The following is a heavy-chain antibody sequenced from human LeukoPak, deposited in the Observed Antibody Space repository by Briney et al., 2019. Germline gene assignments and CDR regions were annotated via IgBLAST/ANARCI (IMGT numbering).Heavy chain of an antibody. J-gene: IGHJ4*02. CDR3: ARDSRLALDY. Sequence: GGSLRLSCAASGFTFSTYNMNWVRQAPGKGLEWLSYISTDSSSIYYADSVKGRFTISRDNAKNSLYLQMNSLRAEDTAVYYCARDSRLALDYWGQGTLVTVSS. CDR1: GFTFSTYN. D-gene: IGHD6-19*01. CDR2: ISTDSSSI. V-gene: IGHV3-48*01.